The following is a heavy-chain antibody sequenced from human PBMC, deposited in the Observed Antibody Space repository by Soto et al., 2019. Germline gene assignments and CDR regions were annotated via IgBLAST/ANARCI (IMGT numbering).Heavy chain of an antibody. CDR3: ARRDDTKVNRWFDP. CDR2: IYYSGST. V-gene: IGHV4-39*01. D-gene: IGHD3-9*01. J-gene: IGHJ5*02. CDR1: GFSISSSSYY. Sequence: SETLSLTCTVSGFSISSSSYYWGWIRQPPGKGLEWIGSIYYSGSTYYNPSLKSRVTISVDTSKNQFSLKLSSVTAADTAVYYCARRDDTKVNRWFDPWGQGTLVTVSS.